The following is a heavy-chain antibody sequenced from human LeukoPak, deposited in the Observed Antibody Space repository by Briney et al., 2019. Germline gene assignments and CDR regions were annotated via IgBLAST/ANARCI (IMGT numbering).Heavy chain of an antibody. CDR3: VKDRPCETCMPMDA. CDR2: LGRSGEYK. D-gene: IGHD2-2*01. J-gene: IGHJ6*02. Sequence: GGSLRLSCAASGFRFTDYSMSWVRQAPGKGLEWVAGLGRSGEYKYYADSVKGQFTISRDNSKDTVSLQMNSLRAEDSAIYFCVKDRPCETCMPMDAWGQGTTV. V-gene: IGHV3-23*01. CDR1: GFRFTDYS.